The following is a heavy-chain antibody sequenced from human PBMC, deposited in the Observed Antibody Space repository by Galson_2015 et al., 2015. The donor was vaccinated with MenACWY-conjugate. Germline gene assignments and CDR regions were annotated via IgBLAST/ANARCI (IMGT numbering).Heavy chain of an antibody. D-gene: IGHD3-3*01. V-gene: IGHV3-23*01. CDR2: MSGNGGST. J-gene: IGHJ4*02. CDR3: AKAGGYEFWNKPYYFDY. Sequence: SLRLSCAASGFTFRTYAMNWVRQAPGKGLECVSAMSGNGGSTYYADSVKGRFTISRDNSKNTLYLQVNSLRAEDTAVYYCAKAGGYEFWNKPYYFDYWGQGALV. CDR1: GFTFRTYA.